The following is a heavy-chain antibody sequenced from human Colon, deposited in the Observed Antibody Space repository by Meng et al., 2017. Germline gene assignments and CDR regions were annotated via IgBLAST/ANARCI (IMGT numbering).Heavy chain of an antibody. Sequence: EVQLVASGGGLVQPGGSLRPSCEASEFTFSSYAMNWVRQAPGKGLEWVSVITGSGGYTHYADSVKGRFTISRDNSKNTLYLQMNSLRAEDTAVHYCAKEAPGTFDLWGQGTLVTVSS. CDR2: ITGSGGYT. V-gene: IGHV3-23*04. CDR1: EFTFSSYA. J-gene: IGHJ4*01. CDR3: AKEAPGTFDL.